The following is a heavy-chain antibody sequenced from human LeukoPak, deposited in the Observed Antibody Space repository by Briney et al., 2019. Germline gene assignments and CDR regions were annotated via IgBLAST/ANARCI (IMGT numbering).Heavy chain of an antibody. CDR2: ISSSSSYI. D-gene: IGHD3-22*01. J-gene: IGHJ4*02. Sequence: PGGSLRLSCAASGFTFSSYSMNWVRQAPGKGLEWVSSISSSSSYIYYADSVKGRFTISRDNAKNSLYLRMNSLRAEDTAVYYCASTPRGVVVSLYDYWGQGTLVTVSS. V-gene: IGHV3-21*01. CDR1: GFTFSSYS. CDR3: ASTPRGVVVSLYDY.